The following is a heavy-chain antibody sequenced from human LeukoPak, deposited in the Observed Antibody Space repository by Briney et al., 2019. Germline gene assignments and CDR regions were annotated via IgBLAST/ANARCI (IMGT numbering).Heavy chain of an antibody. J-gene: IGHJ4*02. CDR3: ARRHGGTVGYNVFDY. Sequence: SETLSLTCTVSGGSISSYYWSWFRQPAGKGLEWIGRIYISGSTNYNPSLKSRVTISVDTSKNQFSLKLTSVTAADTAVYYCARRHGGTVGYNVFDYWGQGTLVTVSS. CDR2: IYISGST. V-gene: IGHV4-4*07. CDR1: GGSISSYY. D-gene: IGHD5-24*01.